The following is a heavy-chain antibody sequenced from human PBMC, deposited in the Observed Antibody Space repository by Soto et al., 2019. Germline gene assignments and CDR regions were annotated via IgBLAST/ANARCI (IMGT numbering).Heavy chain of an antibody. Sequence: GASVKVSCKASGYTFTSYYMHWVRQAPGQGLEWMGIINPSGGSTSYAQKFQGRVTMTRDTSTSTVYMELSSLRSEDTAVYYCARDSNPVYKPSINYFDYWGQGTLVTVSS. D-gene: IGHD3-3*02. CDR2: INPSGGST. CDR1: GYTFTSYY. V-gene: IGHV1-46*01. CDR3: ARDSNPVYKPSINYFDY. J-gene: IGHJ4*02.